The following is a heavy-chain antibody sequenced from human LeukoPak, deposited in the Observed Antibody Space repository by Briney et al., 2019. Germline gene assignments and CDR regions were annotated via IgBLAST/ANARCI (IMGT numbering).Heavy chain of an antibody. J-gene: IGHJ4*02. CDR2: ISGSGGST. V-gene: IGHV3-23*01. D-gene: IGHD3-22*01. CDR1: GFTFSSYA. Sequence: GGSLRLSCAPSGFTFSSYAMSWVRQAPGKGLEWVSAISGSGGSTYYADSVKGRFTISRGNSKNTLYLQMNSLRAEDTAVYYCAKGSITMIVVVNPFGYWGQGTLVTVSS. CDR3: AKGSITMIVVVNPFGY.